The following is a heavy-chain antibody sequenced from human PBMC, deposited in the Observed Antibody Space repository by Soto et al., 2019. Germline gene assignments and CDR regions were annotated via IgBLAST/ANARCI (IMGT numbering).Heavy chain of an antibody. CDR2: ISGSGATT. CDR3: AKPPYSSSTFYYYGMDV. V-gene: IGHV3-23*01. CDR1: GLTFSSYA. J-gene: IGHJ6*02. D-gene: IGHD6-6*01. Sequence: GGSLRLSCAASGLTFSSYAMSWVRQAPGKGLEWVSAISGSGATTYHADSVKGRFTISRENSKNTLYLQMNSLRAEDTAVYYCAKPPYSSSTFYYYGMDVWGRGTTVTVSS.